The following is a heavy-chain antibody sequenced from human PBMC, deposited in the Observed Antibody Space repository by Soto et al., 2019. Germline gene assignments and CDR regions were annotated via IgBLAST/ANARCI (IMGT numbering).Heavy chain of an antibody. CDR3: ARDDQVLLWFGESSPFDY. Sequence: QVQLVQSGAEVKKPGASVKVSCKASGYTFTSYGISWVRQAPGQGLEWMGWISAYNGNTNYAQKLQGRVTMTTDTSTSTAYMELRSLRSDDTVVYYCARDDQVLLWFGESSPFDYWGQGTLVTVSS. D-gene: IGHD3-10*01. CDR2: ISAYNGNT. CDR1: GYTFTSYG. J-gene: IGHJ4*02. V-gene: IGHV1-18*01.